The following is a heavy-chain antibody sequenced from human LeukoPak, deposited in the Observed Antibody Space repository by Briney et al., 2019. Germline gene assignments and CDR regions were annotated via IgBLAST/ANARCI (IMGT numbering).Heavy chain of an antibody. J-gene: IGHJ3*02. V-gene: IGHV3-7*04. D-gene: IGHD2-2*01. CDR1: GFSLRSYW. Sequence: PGGSLRLSCVASGFSLRSYWMSWVRQAPGKGLEWVANIKQDGSEKFYVHSVKGRFTIYRDNAENSLYLQMNSLRVEDTAVYYCARVYCSSTNCDRWNAFDIWGQGTMVTGSS. CDR3: ARVYCSSTNCDRWNAFDI. CDR2: IKQDGSEK.